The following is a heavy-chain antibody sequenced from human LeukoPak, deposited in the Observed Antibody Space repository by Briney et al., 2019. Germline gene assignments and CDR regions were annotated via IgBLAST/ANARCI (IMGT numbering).Heavy chain of an antibody. V-gene: IGHV1-69*04. J-gene: IGHJ4*02. Sequence: SVKVSCKASGGTSNRHAISWVRQAPGQGLEWMGRIIPNLGTTNRAQNFQDRVTLTADKSTNTAYMELTSLTSDDTAVYYCATTNDGGGYQWGDFFDFWGQGTLVTVS. D-gene: IGHD3-22*01. CDR2: IIPNLGTT. CDR1: GGTSNRHA. CDR3: ATTNDGGGYQWGDFFDF.